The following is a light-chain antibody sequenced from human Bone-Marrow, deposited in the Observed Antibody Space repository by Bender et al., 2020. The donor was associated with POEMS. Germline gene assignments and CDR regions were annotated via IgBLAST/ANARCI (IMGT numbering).Light chain of an antibody. CDR3: TSSTSGSTRV. V-gene: IGLV2-14*03. Sequence: QSALTQPASVSGSPGQSITISCTGTSSDVGGYDHVPWHQQHPGKAPNVMIYDVYHRPSGVSHRFSGSKSGNTASLTISVLRPEDEAAYYCTSSTSGSTRVFGRGTSVSVL. CDR2: DVY. CDR1: SSDVGGYDH. J-gene: IGLJ6*01.